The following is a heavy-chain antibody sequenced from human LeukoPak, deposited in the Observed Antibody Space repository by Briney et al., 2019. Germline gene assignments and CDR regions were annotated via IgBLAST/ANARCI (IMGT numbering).Heavy chain of an antibody. Sequence: GGSLRLSCAASGFTFSSCWMHWVRQAPGKGLVWVSRINSDGSSTSYADSVKGRFTISRDNAKNTLYLQMNSLRAEDTAVYYCARGDCSSTSCYPVRFDPWGQGTLVTVSS. CDR2: INSDGSST. CDR3: ARGDCSSTSCYPVRFDP. J-gene: IGHJ5*02. V-gene: IGHV3-74*01. D-gene: IGHD2-2*01. CDR1: GFTFSSCW.